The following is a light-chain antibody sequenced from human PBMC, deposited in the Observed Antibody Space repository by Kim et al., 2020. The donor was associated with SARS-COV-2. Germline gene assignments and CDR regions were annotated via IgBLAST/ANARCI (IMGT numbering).Light chain of an antibody. Sequence: FSPGERATLSCRASQSVSTSYLAWYQQTPGQAPRLLIYGASSRATGIPDMFSGSGSGTDFTLTISRLEPEYFAVYYCQQYGSSRTFGQGTKVDIK. CDR1: QSVSTSY. CDR3: QQYGSSRT. J-gene: IGKJ1*01. CDR2: GAS. V-gene: IGKV3-20*01.